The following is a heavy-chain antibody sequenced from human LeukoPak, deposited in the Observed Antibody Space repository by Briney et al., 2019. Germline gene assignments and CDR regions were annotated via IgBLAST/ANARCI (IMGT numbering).Heavy chain of an antibody. CDR1: GGTFSSYA. J-gene: IGHJ4*02. CDR2: MNPNSGNT. CDR3: ARDLGIAAGTCLH. D-gene: IGHD6-13*01. V-gene: IGHV1-8*02. Sequence: GASVKVSCKASGGTFSSYAINWVRQATGQGLEWMGWMNPNSGNTGYAQKFQGRVTMTRNTSISTAYMELRSLRSDDTAVYYCARDLGIAAGTCLHWGQGTLVTVSS.